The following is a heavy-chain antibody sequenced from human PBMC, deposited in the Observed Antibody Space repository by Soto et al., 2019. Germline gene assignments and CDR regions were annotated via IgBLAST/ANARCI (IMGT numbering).Heavy chain of an antibody. Sequence: PVASLSLSCAGSGFTFCSYWLHWVRQAPGKGLVWVSRINSDGSSTNYADSVKGRFTISRDNAKNTLYMQMTSLRAEDTAVYYCAKGLAAHHYYGMDVWGQGTTVTVSS. CDR1: GFTFCSYW. CDR2: INSDGSST. V-gene: IGHV3-74*01. J-gene: IGHJ6*02. D-gene: IGHD6-25*01. CDR3: AKGLAAHHYYGMDV.